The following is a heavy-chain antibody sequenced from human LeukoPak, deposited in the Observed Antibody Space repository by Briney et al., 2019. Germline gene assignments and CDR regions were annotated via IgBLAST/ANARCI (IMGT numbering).Heavy chain of an antibody. D-gene: IGHD3-16*01. Sequence: PGGSLRLSCEASGFTFSTKWMSWGRQAPGKGLEWVGNIQPDGSEQYTVDSLKGRFTISRDNARNSLFLEMNSLRVEDTAVYYCASQSYARFDPWGQGTLVTVSS. J-gene: IGHJ5*02. CDR1: GFTFSTKW. CDR2: IQPDGSEQ. CDR3: ASQSYARFDP. V-gene: IGHV3-7*01.